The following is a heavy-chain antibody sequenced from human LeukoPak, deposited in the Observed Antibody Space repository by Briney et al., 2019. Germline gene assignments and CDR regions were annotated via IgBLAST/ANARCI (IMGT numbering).Heavy chain of an antibody. D-gene: IGHD3-16*01. CDR1: TGSLRGYY. V-gene: IGHV4-34*01. CDR2: INQSGRT. CDR3: RGNYYYYYYLDV. Sequence: SDTLSLTCAVYTGSLRGYYWGCIPPTPRKGLVCIGEINQSGRTNYHPSLKSRVTIAVDTSKNQFSLKLSSVTAADTAVYYCRGNYYYYYYLDVWGKGTTVTVSS. J-gene: IGHJ6*03.